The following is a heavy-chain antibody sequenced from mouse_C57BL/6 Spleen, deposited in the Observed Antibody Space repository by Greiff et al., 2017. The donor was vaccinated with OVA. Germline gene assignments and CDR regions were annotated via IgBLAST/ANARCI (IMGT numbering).Heavy chain of an antibody. D-gene: IGHD1-1*01. CDR1: GFSLTSYG. V-gene: IGHV2-5*01. J-gene: IGHJ1*03. CDR2: IWRGGST. CDR3: AKNKGYYGSSYDWYFDV. Sequence: QVQLQRSGPGLVQPSQSLSITCTVSGFSLTSYGVHWVRQSPGKGLEWLGVIWRGGSTDYNAAFMSRLSITKDNSKSQVFFKMNSLQADDTAIYYCAKNKGYYGSSYDWYFDVWGTGTTVTVSS.